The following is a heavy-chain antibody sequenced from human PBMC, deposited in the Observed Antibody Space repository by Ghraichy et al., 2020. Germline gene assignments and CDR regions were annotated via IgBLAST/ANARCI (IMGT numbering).Heavy chain of an antibody. J-gene: IGHJ5*02. CDR2: INAGNGNT. Sequence: ASVKVSCKASGYTFTSYAMHWVRQAPGQRIEWMGWINAGNGNTKYSQKFQGRVTITRDTSASTAYMEMSSLRSEDTAVYYCARTYVRAEIVATIDRPEKPNNWFDPWGQGTLVTVSS. D-gene: IGHD5-12*01. V-gene: IGHV1-3*01. CDR1: GYTFTSYA. CDR3: ARTYVRAEIVATIDRPEKPNNWFDP.